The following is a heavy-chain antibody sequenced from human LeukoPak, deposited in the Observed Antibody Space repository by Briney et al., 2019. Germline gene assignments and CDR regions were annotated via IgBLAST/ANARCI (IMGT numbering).Heavy chain of an antibody. CDR2: SYYSGST. CDR1: TGSISISSYY. D-gene: IGHD3-3*01. V-gene: IGHV4-39*07. J-gene: IGHJ4*02. Sequence: SETLSLTCTVSTGSISISSYYWGSIRQPPGRGREWIGSSYYSGSTYYNPSRKTRVTISVDTSKNQSSLKLSSVPAGDTAVYYCARGKQKKYRAIDLNADYWGQGTLVTVSS. CDR3: ARGKQKKYRAIDLNADY.